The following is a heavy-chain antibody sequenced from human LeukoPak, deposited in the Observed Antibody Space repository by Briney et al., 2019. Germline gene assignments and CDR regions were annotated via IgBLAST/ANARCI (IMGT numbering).Heavy chain of an antibody. CDR2: ISNSGTIA. CDR1: GFTFSSYS. Sequence: PGGSLRLSCAASGFTFSSYSMSWVRQAPGKGLEWVSVISNSGTIAHYADSVKGRFTISRDNSKNTMYLQMNSLRVEDTAIYYCAKLWIGEGVDRVWGQGTTVTVSS. CDR3: AKLWIGEGVDRV. D-gene: IGHD3-10*01. V-gene: IGHV3-23*01. J-gene: IGHJ6*02.